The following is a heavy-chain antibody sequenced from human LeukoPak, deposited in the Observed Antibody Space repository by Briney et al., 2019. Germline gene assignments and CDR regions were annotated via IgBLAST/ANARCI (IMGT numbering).Heavy chain of an antibody. CDR2: IYYSGST. V-gene: IGHV4-59*08. CDR1: GGSISSYY. Sequence: SETLSLTCTVSGGSISSYYWSWIRQPPGKGLEWIGYIYYSGSTNYNPSLKSRVAISVDTSKNQFSLKLSSVTAAGTAVYYCARLPYYYDSSGYYYYYYGMDVWGQGTTVTVSS. J-gene: IGHJ6*02. CDR3: ARLPYYYDSSGYYYYYYGMDV. D-gene: IGHD3-22*01.